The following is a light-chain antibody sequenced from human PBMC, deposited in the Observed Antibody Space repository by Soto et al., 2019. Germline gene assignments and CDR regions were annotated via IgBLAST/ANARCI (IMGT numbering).Light chain of an antibody. V-gene: IGLV2-14*01. CDR2: DVS. CDR3: SSYTSSSTHNYV. CDR1: SSDVGGYNY. J-gene: IGLJ1*01. Sequence: QSVLTQPASVSGSPGQSITISCTGTSSDVGGYNYVSWYQQHPGKAPKLMMYDVSNRPSGVSNRFSGSKSGNTASLTISGLQAEDEADYYCSSYTSSSTHNYVFGNGTKVTVL.